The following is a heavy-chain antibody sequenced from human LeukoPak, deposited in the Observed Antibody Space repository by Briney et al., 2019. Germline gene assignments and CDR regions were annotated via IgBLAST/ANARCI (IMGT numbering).Heavy chain of an antibody. CDR1: GGSISSYY. CDR2: IYYSGST. Sequence: SENLSLTCTVSGGSISSYYWSWIRQPPGKGLEWIGYIYYSGSTNYDPSLKSRVTISVDTSKNQFSLKVSSVTAADTAVYYCATDYSNFYGMDVWGQGTTVTVSS. J-gene: IGHJ6*02. V-gene: IGHV4-59*01. CDR3: ATDYSNFYGMDV. D-gene: IGHD4-11*01.